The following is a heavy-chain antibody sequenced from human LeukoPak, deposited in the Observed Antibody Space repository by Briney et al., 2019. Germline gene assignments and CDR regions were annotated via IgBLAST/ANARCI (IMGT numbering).Heavy chain of an antibody. CDR1: GFTVSSNY. J-gene: IGHJ4*02. D-gene: IGHD5-12*01. CDR3: AKGPRARGLRFDY. V-gene: IGHV3-66*01. CDR2: IYIGGST. Sequence: PGGSLRLSCAASGFTVSSNYMSWVRQAPGKGLEWVSVIYIGGSTYYADSVKGRFTISRDVSKNTLYLQMNSLRAEDTAVYYCAKGPRARGLRFDYWGQGTLVTVSS.